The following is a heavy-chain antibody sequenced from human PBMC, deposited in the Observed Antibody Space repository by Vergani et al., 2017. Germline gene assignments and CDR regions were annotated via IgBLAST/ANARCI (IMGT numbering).Heavy chain of an antibody. D-gene: IGHD3-3*01. CDR2: IYSGGST. CDR1: GFTVSSNY. Sequence: EVQLVETGGGLIQPGGSLRLSCAASGFTVSSNYMSWVRQAPGKGLEWVSVIYSGGSTYYADSVKGRFTISRDNSKNTLYLQMNSLRAADTAVYYCARDRVDFWSGTFDYWGQGTLVTVSS. CDR3: ARDRVDFWSGTFDY. J-gene: IGHJ4*02. V-gene: IGHV3-53*02.